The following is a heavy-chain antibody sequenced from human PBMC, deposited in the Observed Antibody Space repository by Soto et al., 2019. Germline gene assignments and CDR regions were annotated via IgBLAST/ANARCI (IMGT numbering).Heavy chain of an antibody. V-gene: IGHV3-21*01. D-gene: IGHD3-22*01. J-gene: IGHJ6*02. CDR3: ARPMSSGYALYWYYYYGMDV. Sequence: EVQLVESGGGLVKPGGSLRLSCAASGFTFSSYSMNWVRQAPGKGLEWVSSISSSSSYIYYADSVKGRFTISRDNAKNSLYLQMNSLRAEDTAVYYCARPMSSGYALYWYYYYGMDVWGQGTTVTVSS. CDR2: ISSSSSYI. CDR1: GFTFSSYS.